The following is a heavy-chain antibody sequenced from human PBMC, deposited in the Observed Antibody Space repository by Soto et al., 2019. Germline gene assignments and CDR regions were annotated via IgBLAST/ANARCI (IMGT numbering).Heavy chain of an antibody. D-gene: IGHD3-3*01. Sequence: QVQLQESGPGLVKPSGTLSLTCAVSGGSISTTNWWTWVRQPPGKGLEWIGEIYHTEGTNYNPSLKSRVTISVDKSQNQFSLKLSSVTAADTAVYYCARRTFWGGSYYYFDYWGQGTLVTVSS. J-gene: IGHJ4*02. CDR2: IYHTEGT. V-gene: IGHV4-4*02. CDR1: GGSISTTNW. CDR3: ARRTFWGGSYYYFDY.